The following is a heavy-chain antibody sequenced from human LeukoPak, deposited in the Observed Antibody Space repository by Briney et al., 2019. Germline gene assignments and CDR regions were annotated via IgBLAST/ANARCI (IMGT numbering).Heavy chain of an antibody. J-gene: IGHJ5*02. CDR3: ARVRNWNYVREGDWFDP. CDR1: GFTFSSYS. V-gene: IGHV3-21*01. CDR2: ISSSSSYI. Sequence: GGSLRLSCAASGFTFSSYSMNWVRQAPGKGLEWVSSISSSSSYIYYADSVKGRFTISRDNAKNSLYLQMNSLRAEDTAVYYCARVRNWNYVREGDWFDPWGQGILVTVSS. D-gene: IGHD1-7*01.